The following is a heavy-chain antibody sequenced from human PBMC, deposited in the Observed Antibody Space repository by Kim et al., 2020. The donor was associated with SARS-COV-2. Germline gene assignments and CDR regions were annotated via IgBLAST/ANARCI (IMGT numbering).Heavy chain of an antibody. CDR3: ARHGGESSYYGMDV. CDR2: ISYDGSNK. J-gene: IGHJ6*02. V-gene: IGHV3-30*04. Sequence: GGSLRLSCAASGFTFSGYAMHWVRQAPGKGLEWVAVISYDGSNKYYADSVKGRFTISRDNSKNTLYLQMNSLRAEDTAVYYCARHGGESSYYGMDVWGQGTTVTVSS. D-gene: IGHD2-21*01. CDR1: GFTFSGYA.